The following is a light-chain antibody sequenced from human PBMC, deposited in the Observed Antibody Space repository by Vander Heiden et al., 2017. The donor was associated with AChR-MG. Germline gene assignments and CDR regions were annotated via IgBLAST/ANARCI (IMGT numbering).Light chain of an antibody. V-gene: IGKV1-39*01. J-gene: IGKJ2*01. CDR3: LQSDSTPGT. CDR2: AAS. Sequence: DIQMTQSPSSLSVSVGDTVTITCRASQSVRSYLHWYQQKPGKAPKLLIYAASSLQSGVPSRFSGSGSGTDFTLTISSLQPEDFATYYCLQSDSTPGTFGQGTKLEIK. CDR1: QSVRSY.